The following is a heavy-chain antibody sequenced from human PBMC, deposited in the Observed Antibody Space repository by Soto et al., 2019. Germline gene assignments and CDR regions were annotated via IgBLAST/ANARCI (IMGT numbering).Heavy chain of an antibody. J-gene: IGHJ6*02. V-gene: IGHV1-58*01. D-gene: IGHD4-17*01. CDR1: GFTFTSSA. CDR3: AAGGYGDYQDYYYGMDV. CDR2: IVVGSGNT. Sequence: GASVKVSCKASGFTFTSSAVQWVRQARGQRLEWIGWIVVGSGNTNYAQKFQERVTITRDMSTSTAYMELSSLRSEDTAVYYCAAGGYGDYQDYYYGMDVWGQGTTVTVSS.